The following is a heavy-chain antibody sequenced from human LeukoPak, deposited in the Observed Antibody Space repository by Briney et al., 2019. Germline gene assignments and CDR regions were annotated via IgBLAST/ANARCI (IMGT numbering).Heavy chain of an antibody. J-gene: IGHJ4*02. D-gene: IGHD6-13*01. V-gene: IGHV3-30*02. CDR3: AKEGGYSSSLPRLGYDY. CDR2: IRYDGSNK. CDR1: GFTFSSYG. Sequence: GGPLRLSCAASGFTFSSYGMHWVRQAPGKGLEWVAFIRYDGSNKYYADSVKGRFTISRDNSKNTLYLQMNSLRAEDTAVYYCAKEGGYSSSLPRLGYDYWGQGTLVTVSS.